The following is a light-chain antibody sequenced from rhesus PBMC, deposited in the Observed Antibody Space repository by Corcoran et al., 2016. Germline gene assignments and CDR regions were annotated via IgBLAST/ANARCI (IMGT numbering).Light chain of an antibody. CDR3: QQHNSYPYS. V-gene: IGKV1-25*01. J-gene: IGKJ2*01. Sequence: DIQMTQSPSSLSASVGDTVTITCQASQGISKYLAWYQQQPGKAPKLLIYDASTLQIGVPSRFSGSGSGTEFTLTISSLQPEDFATYYCQQHNSYPYSFGQGTKVEIK. CDR1: QGISKY. CDR2: DAS.